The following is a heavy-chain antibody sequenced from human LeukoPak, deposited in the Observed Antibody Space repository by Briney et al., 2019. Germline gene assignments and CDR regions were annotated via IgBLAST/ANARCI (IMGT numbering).Heavy chain of an antibody. D-gene: IGHD3-22*01. V-gene: IGHV3-23*01. CDR2: ISGSGGST. CDR1: GFTFSSYA. CDR3: AKNTGPNYYDSSGYLWWDY. Sequence: GGSLRLSCAASGFTFSSYAMSWVRQAPGKGLEWVSAISGSGGSTYYADSVKGRFTISSDNSKNTLYLQMNSLRAEDTAVYYCAKNTGPNYYDSSGYLWWDYWGQGTLVTVSS. J-gene: IGHJ4*02.